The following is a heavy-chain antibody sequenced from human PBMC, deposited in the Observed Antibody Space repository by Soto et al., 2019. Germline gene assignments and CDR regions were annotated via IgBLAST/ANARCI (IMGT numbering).Heavy chain of an antibody. V-gene: IGHV3-15*01. Sequence: GGSLSLYCAASGFTFSNAWIHWVRQAPGKGLEWVGRIKSKTDGGTTDHAAPVKGRFTISRDDSKHTVYLQMNSLKSEDSAVYYCIYYYDGSTYFHVDCWGQGTLVTVSS. J-gene: IGHJ4*02. CDR2: IKSKTDGGTT. D-gene: IGHD3-22*01. CDR1: GFTFSNAW. CDR3: IYYYDGSTYFHVDC.